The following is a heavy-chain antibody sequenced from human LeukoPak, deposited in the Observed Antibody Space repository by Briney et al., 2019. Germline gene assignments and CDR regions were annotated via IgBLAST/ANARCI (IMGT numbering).Heavy chain of an antibody. CDR1: GGSINSSY. Sequence: PSETLSLTCTASGGSINSSYWTWIRQPPGKGLEWIGCISHSGNPNYNPSLKRRMTISLDTSKHQFSLNLSSVAAADTAVYYCARGYCSGSTCYRSASDIWGQGTLVTGSS. CDR3: ARGYCSGSTCYRSASDI. D-gene: IGHD2-2*02. V-gene: IGHV4-59*01. J-gene: IGHJ3*02. CDR2: ISHSGNP.